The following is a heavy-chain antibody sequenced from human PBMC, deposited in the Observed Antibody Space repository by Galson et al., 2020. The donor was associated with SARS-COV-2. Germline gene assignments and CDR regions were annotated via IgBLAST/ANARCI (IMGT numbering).Heavy chain of an antibody. CDR1: VDSVSTNDVA. D-gene: IGHD3-16*02. CDR2: TYYTSKWYY. CDR3: ARDKEYRIDH. J-gene: IGHJ4*02. Sequence: SQTLSPTCGISVDSVSTNDVAWNWIRQSPSRSLECLGRTYYTSKWYYDYAPSVKGRINISPDTSRNHFSLQLKSVTPEDTAVYYCARDKEYRIDHWRQGTLVTVSS. V-gene: IGHV6-1*01.